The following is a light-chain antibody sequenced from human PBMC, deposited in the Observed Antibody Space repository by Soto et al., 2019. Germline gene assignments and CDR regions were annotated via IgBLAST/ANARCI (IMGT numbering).Light chain of an antibody. J-gene: IGLJ1*01. Sequence: QSVLTQPPSVSGAPGQRVTISCTGSSSNIGAGYDVHWYQQLPGTAPKLLIYGNSNRPSGVPDRFSGSKSGTSASLAITGLQAEDGADYYCQSYDSSLSGWVFVTGTKVTVL. CDR2: GNS. CDR3: QSYDSSLSGWV. CDR1: SSNIGAGYD. V-gene: IGLV1-40*01.